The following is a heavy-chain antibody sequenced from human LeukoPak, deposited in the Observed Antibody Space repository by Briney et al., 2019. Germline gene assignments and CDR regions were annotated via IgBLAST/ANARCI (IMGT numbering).Heavy chain of an antibody. Sequence: TSETLSLTCTVSGGSISSYYWSWIRQPPGKGLEWIGYIYYSGSTNYNPSLKSRVTISVDTSKNQFSLKLSSVTAADTAVYYCAREGYDILTGYPDAFDIWGQGTMVTVPS. J-gene: IGHJ3*02. CDR1: GGSISSYY. CDR2: IYYSGST. CDR3: AREGYDILTGYPDAFDI. D-gene: IGHD3-9*01. V-gene: IGHV4-59*01.